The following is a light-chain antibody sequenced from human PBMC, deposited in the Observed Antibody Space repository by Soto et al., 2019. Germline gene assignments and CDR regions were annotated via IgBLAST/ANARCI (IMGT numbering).Light chain of an antibody. CDR3: SSYTSSITLYV. CDR1: SSDVGGYNY. J-gene: IGLJ1*01. V-gene: IGLV2-14*01. Sequence: QSALTQPASVSGSPGQSITISCTGTSSDVGGYNYVSWYQQHPGKAPKLMMYDVSNRPSGVSNRFSGSKSGNTASLTISGLQAEDEADYYCSSYTSSITLYVFGTGTKVTVL. CDR2: DVS.